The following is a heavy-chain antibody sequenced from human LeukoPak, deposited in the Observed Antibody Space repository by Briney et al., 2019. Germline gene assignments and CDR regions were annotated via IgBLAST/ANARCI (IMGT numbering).Heavy chain of an antibody. V-gene: IGHV3-9*01. CDR1: GFTFSSYG. CDR2: ISWSSGSI. Sequence: GGSLRLSCAASGFTFSSYGMPWVRQAPGKGLEWVSGISWSSGSIGYADSVKGRFTISRDNAKNSLYLQMNSLRAEDTALYYCAKDMGSAYYYGMDVWGQGTTVTVSS. D-gene: IGHD3-16*01. CDR3: AKDMGSAYYYGMDV. J-gene: IGHJ6*02.